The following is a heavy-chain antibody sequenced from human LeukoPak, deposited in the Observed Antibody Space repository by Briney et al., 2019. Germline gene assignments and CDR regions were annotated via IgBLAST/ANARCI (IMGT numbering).Heavy chain of an antibody. J-gene: IGHJ5*02. CDR2: INAGNGNT. CDR3: ARLYCGGDCYYDWFDP. V-gene: IGHV1-3*01. Sequence: ASVKVSCKASGYTFTSYAMHWVRQAPGQRLEWMGWINAGNGNTKYSQKFQGRVTITRDTSASTAYMELSSLRSEDTAVYYCARLYCGGDCYYDWFDPWGQGTLVTVSS. CDR1: GYTFTSYA. D-gene: IGHD2-21*02.